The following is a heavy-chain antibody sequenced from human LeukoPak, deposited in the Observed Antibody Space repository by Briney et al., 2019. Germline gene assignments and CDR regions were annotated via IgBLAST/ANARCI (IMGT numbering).Heavy chain of an antibody. CDR2: IIPIFGTA. J-gene: IGHJ1*01. Sequence: GASVKVSCKASGGTFSSYAISWVRQAPGQGLEWMGGIIPIFGTANYAQKFQGRVTITADESTSTAYMELRSLRSDDTAVYYCARNGDYRYSGYFQHWGQGTLVTVSS. V-gene: IGHV1-69*13. D-gene: IGHD4-17*01. CDR1: GGTFSSYA. CDR3: ARNGDYRYSGYFQH.